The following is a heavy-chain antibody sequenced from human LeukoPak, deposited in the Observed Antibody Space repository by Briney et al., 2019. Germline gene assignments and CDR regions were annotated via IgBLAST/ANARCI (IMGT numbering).Heavy chain of an antibody. CDR1: GYSFTSYW. D-gene: IGHD3-9*01. CDR3: ARTNYDILTGYPNWFVP. V-gene: IGHV5-51*01. J-gene: IGHJ5*02. Sequence: GESLKISCKGSGYSFTSYWIGWVRQMPGKGLEWMGIIYPGDSDTRYSPSCQGQVTISADKSISPAYLQWSSLKASDTAMYYCARTNYDILTGYPNWFVPWGQGTLVTVSS. CDR2: IYPGDSDT.